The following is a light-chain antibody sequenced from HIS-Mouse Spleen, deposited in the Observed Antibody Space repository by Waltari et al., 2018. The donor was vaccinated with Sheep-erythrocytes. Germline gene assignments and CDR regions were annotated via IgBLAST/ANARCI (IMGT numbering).Light chain of an antibody. J-gene: IGKJ3*01. V-gene: IGKV1-39*01. CDR3: QQSYSTPQFT. CDR2: AAS. Sequence: DIQMTQSPSSLSASVGDRVTITCRASQRISSYLNWYQQKPGKAPNLLIYAASILQSGVPSRFSGSGSGTDFTLTISSLQPEDFATYYCQQSYSTPQFTFGPGTKVDIK. CDR1: QRISSY.